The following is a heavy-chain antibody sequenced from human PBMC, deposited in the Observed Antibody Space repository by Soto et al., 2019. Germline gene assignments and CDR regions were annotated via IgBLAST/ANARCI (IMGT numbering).Heavy chain of an antibody. CDR3: ARGDYDFWSGYLSRGMDV. J-gene: IGHJ6*02. V-gene: IGHV5-51*01. CDR1: GYSFTSYW. Sequence: GESLKISCNGSGYSFTSYWIGWVRQMPGKGLEWMGIIYPGDSDTRYSPSFQGQVTISADKSISTAYLQWSSLKASDTAMYYCARGDYDFWSGYLSRGMDVWGQGTTVTVYS. D-gene: IGHD3-3*01. CDR2: IYPGDSDT.